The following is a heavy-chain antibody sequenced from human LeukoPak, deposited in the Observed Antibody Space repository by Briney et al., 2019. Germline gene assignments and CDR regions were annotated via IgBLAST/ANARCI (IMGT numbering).Heavy chain of an antibody. J-gene: IGHJ6*02. D-gene: IGHD3-16*02. V-gene: IGHV4-59*08. Sequence: TPSETLSLTCTVSGGSISSYYWSWIRQPPGKGLEWIGYIYYSGSTNYNPSLKSRVTISVDTSKNQFSLKLSSVTAADTAVYYCARLGSPNYVWGSYRRNRAYYYYYGMDVWGQGTTVTVSS. CDR2: IYYSGST. CDR1: GGSISSYY. CDR3: ARLGSPNYVWGSYRRNRAYYYYYGMDV.